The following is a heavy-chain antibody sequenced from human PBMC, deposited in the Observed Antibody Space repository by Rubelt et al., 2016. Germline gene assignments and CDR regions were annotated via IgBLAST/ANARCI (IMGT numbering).Heavy chain of an antibody. CDR1: GFTVSGSY. CDR2: IYSGGNT. CDR3: AYRRRSSGNLLDD. J-gene: IGHJ4*02. V-gene: IGHV3-53*01. Sequence: EVQLVESGGVVVQPGGSLRLACAASGFTVSGSYMSWVRQAPGKGLEWVSVIYSGGNTYYADSVKGRFTMSRDNSQNTLYLRMNSLAVEDTAGYYCAYRRRSSGNLLDDWGQGTLVTVSS. D-gene: IGHD3-22*01.